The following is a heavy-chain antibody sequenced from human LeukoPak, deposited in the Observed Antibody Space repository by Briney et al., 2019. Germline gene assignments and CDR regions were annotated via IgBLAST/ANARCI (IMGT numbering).Heavy chain of an antibody. CDR2: IKQDGSEK. CDR1: GFTVSSNS. D-gene: IGHD1-26*01. Sequence: PGGSLRLSCTVSGFTVSSNSMTWVRQAPGKGLEWVANIKQDGSEKYYVDSMKGRFTISRDNAKDSLYLQMNSLRAEDTAVYYWARREVGLNYSFDYWGQGPRATV. V-gene: IGHV3-7*01. CDR3: ARREVGLNYSFDY. J-gene: IGHJ4*02.